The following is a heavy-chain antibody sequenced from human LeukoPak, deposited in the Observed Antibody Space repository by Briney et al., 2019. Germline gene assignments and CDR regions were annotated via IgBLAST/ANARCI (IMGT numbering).Heavy chain of an antibody. J-gene: IGHJ4*02. V-gene: IGHV3-23*01. D-gene: IGHD3-16*02. CDR3: AKEVVITFGGVIVTRGFDY. CDR1: GFIFSSYS. CDR2: ITGSGGNT. Sequence: GGSLRLSCAASGFIFSSYSMSWVRQAPGMGLEWVSVITGSGGNTYYADSVKGRFTISRDNSKNTLYLQMNSLRAEDTAVYYCAKEVVITFGGVIVTRGFDYWGQGTLVTVSS.